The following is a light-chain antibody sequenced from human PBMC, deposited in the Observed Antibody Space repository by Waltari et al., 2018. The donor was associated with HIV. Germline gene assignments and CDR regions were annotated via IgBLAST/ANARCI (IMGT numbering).Light chain of an antibody. V-gene: IGLV1-36*01. CDR1: SSNIGNNA. J-gene: IGLJ2*01. CDR3: AAAWDDSLNGPV. Sequence: QSVLTQPPSVSEAPRQRVTIPCSGSSSNIGNNAVNWYQQLPGKAPKLLIYYDDLLPSGVSDRFSGSKSGTSASLDISGLQSEDEADYYCAAAWDDSLNGPVFGGGTKLTVL. CDR2: YDD.